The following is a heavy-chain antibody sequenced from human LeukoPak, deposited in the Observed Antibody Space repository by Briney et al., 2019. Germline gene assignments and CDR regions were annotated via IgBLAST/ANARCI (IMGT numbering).Heavy chain of an antibody. CDR2: MNPNSGNT. J-gene: IGHJ5*02. Sequence: ASVKVSCKASGYTFTSYDINWVRQATGQGLEWMGWMNPNSGNTGYAQKFRGRVTMTRNTSISTAYMELSSLRSEDTAVYYCARARARIAAAGTNWFDPWGQATLVTVSS. CDR1: GYTFTSYD. CDR3: ARARARIAAAGTNWFDP. D-gene: IGHD6-13*01. V-gene: IGHV1-8*01.